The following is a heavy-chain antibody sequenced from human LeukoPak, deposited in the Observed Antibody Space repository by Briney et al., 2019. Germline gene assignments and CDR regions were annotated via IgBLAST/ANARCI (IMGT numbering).Heavy chain of an antibody. CDR3: ARDLSGDYELDY. Sequence: GGSLRLSCAASGFTFSNYWMHWVRQDPGKGLVWVSFINPDGSTTNYADSVKGRFTISRDNAKNALYLQMNSLRAEDTAVYYCARDLSGDYELDYWGQGALVTVSS. V-gene: IGHV3-74*01. D-gene: IGHD4-17*01. J-gene: IGHJ4*02. CDR2: INPDGSTT. CDR1: GFTFSNYW.